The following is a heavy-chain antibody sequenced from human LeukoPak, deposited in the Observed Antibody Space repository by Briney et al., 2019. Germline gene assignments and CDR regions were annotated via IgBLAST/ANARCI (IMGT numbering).Heavy chain of an antibody. V-gene: IGHV4-61*02. CDR1: GGSISSGDYY. J-gene: IGHJ2*01. Sequence: TLSLTCTVSGGSISSGDYYWNWIRQPAGRGLEWIGLIYTSGTSTYTPSLASRVTRSMDTSQNQFSVNLSGVTATDTAVYYCARDRGYRANERNWYFDSWGRGTPVTVSS. CDR3: ARDRGYRANERNWYFDS. D-gene: IGHD3-10*01. CDR2: IYTSGTS.